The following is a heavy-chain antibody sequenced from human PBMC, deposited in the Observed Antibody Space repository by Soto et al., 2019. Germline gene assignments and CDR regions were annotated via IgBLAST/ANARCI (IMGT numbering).Heavy chain of an antibody. D-gene: IGHD6-13*01. CDR1: GGSFSGYY. J-gene: IGHJ4*02. CDR2: INHSGNT. CDR3: ARHHVRGRTIAGAAEF. V-gene: IGHV4-34*01. Sequence: SETLSLTCAVYGGSFSGYYWSWIRQPPGKGLQWIGEINHSGNTNYNPSLKSRVTISVDTSKNQLFLNLSSVTAADTAMYYCARHHVRGRTIAGAAEFWGQGTLVTSPQ.